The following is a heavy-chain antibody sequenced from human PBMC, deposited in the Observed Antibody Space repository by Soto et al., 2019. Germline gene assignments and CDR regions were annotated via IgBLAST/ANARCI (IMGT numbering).Heavy chain of an antibody. Sequence: GGSLRLSCAASGLTFSTYGMHWVRQAPGKALEYVSGISGQGDLTNYADFVKGRFSISRDNSNNTLHLQLISLKTEDTDVYYCARGSISAALRTTSFWFWGQGARVPVYS. J-gene: IGHJ4*02. CDR2: ISGQGDLT. D-gene: IGHD2-15*01. V-gene: IGHV3-64D*06. CDR1: GLTFSTYG. CDR3: ARGSISAALRTTSFWF.